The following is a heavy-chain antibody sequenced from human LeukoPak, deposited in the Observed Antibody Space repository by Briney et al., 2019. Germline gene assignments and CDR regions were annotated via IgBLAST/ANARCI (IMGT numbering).Heavy chain of an antibody. CDR3: ARDPRLVRTYSDYYYMDV. CDR1: GFTFSRSW. D-gene: IGHD4-23*01. Sequence: AGGSLRLSCAASGFTFSRSWMSWVRQAPGKGLEWVANINDDEREKYYVDSVKGRFSISRDNAKNSLYLQLNSLRVEDTAVYYCARDPRLVRTYSDYYYMDVWGKGTTVTVSS. J-gene: IGHJ6*03. CDR2: INDDEREK. V-gene: IGHV3-7*01.